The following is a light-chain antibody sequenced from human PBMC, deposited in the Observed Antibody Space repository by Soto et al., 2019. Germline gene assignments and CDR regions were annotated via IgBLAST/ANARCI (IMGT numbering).Light chain of an antibody. Sequence: DIVMTQSPDSLAVSLGERAAINCKSSQSILFTSNNKNYLAWYQQKPGQPPKLLIYWASTRDSGVPDRFSGSGSGTDLPLTISSLQAEDVAVYYCQQYYTTPPYTFGQGTKVEIK. CDR2: WAS. CDR1: QSILFTSNNKNY. V-gene: IGKV4-1*01. CDR3: QQYYTTPPYT. J-gene: IGKJ2*01.